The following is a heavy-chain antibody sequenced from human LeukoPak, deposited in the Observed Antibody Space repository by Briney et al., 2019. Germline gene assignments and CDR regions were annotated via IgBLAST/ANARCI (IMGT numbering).Heavy chain of an antibody. CDR2: INPNSGGT. CDR1: GYTFTGYY. V-gene: IGHV1-2*02. D-gene: IGHD5-18*01. CDR3: SRDRRGYSYEDYYYYMDV. J-gene: IGHJ6*03. Sequence: GASVKVSCKASGYTFTGYYMHLVRQAPGQGLEWMGWINPNSGGTNYAQKFQGRVTMTRDTSISTAYMELSRLRSDDTAVYYGSRDRRGYSYEDYYYYMDVWGKGTTVTVSS.